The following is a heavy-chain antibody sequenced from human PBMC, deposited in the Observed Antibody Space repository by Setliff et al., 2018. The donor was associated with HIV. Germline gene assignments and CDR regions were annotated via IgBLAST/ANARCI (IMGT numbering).Heavy chain of an antibody. CDR2: IGGGGT. V-gene: IGHV3-23*01. D-gene: IGHD6-13*01. CDR3: ARDRGLGSSSPGRYYYVDV. J-gene: IGHJ6*03. Sequence: GGSLRLSCAGSGFILSEYTISWVRQTPGKGLEWVSAIGGGGTYYADSVKGRFTISRDKSKNTVFLQMNSLRVEDTAVYYCARDRGLGSSSPGRYYYVDVWGKGTTVTVSS. CDR1: GFILSEYT.